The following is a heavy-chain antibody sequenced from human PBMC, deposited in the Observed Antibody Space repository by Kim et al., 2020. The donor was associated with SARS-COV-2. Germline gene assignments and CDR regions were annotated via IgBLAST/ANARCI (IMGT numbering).Heavy chain of an antibody. J-gene: IGHJ4*02. CDR1: GYIFTAYY. Sequence: ASVKVSCKASGYIFTAYYTHWVRQAPGQGLEWIGWVNPNTGDKDYAQKFQGRVPMTRDTSISTAYMEMTRLRPDDTAIYYCARQEVTRSFDFWGQGTLV. V-gene: IGHV1-2*02. CDR2: VNPNTGDK. CDR3: ARQEVTRSFDF.